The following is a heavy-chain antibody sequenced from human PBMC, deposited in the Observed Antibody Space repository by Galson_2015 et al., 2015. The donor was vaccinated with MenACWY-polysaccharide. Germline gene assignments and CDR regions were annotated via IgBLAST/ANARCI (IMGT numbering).Heavy chain of an antibody. CDR2: TSYDGSNK. J-gene: IGHJ6*02. D-gene: IGHD6-19*01. CDR1: GFTFSSYG. CDR3: AKDRGIAVAGTGYYGMDV. Sequence: SLRLSCAASGFTFSSYGMHWVRQAPGTGLEWVAVTSYDGSNKYYADSVKGRFTISRDNSKNTLYLQMNSLRAEDTAVYYCAKDRGIAVAGTGYYGMDVWGQGTTVTVSS. V-gene: IGHV3-30*18.